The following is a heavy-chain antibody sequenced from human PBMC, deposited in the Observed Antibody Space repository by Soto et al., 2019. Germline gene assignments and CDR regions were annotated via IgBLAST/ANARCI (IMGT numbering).Heavy chain of an antibody. D-gene: IGHD3-3*01. V-gene: IGHV4-30-2*01. CDR2: IYHSGST. CDR3: DRRPPFGR. Sequence: SETLSLTCAVSGGSISSCGYSWSWIRQPPGKGLEWIGYIYHSGSTYYNPSLKSRVTISVDRSKNQFSLKLSSVTAADTAVYYCDRRPPFGRWGRGTLVTVSS. J-gene: IGHJ4*02. CDR1: GGSISSCGYS.